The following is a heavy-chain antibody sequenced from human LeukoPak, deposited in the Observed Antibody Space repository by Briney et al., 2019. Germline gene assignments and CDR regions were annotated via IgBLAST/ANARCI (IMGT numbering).Heavy chain of an antibody. CDR2: ISYDGSNK. D-gene: IGHD1-26*01. Sequence: PGGSLRLSCAASGFTFSSYGMHWVRQAPGKGLEWVAVISYDGSNKYYADSVKGRFTISRDNARNSLYLQMNSLRADDTAVYYCAASLLFADYWGQGTLVTVSS. CDR1: GFTFSSYG. CDR3: AASLLFADY. V-gene: IGHV3-30*03. J-gene: IGHJ4*02.